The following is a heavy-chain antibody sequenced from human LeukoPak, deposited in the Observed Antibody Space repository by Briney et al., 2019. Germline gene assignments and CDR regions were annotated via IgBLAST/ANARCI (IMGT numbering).Heavy chain of an antibody. CDR2: INLKSGGT. D-gene: IGHD2-21*01. CDR1: RYTFTDYY. V-gene: IGHV1-2*02. J-gene: IGHJ4*02. Sequence: ASVKVSCKASRYTFTDYYMHWVRQAPGQGLEWMGWINLKSGGTNYVQKLRGRVTMTRDTSISTAYMELSRLTSDDTAVYYCARDDGGDSTNAFDSWGQGTLVTVSS. CDR3: ARDDGGDSTNAFDS.